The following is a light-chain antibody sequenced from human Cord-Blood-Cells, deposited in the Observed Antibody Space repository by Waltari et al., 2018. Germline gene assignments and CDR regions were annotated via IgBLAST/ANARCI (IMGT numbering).Light chain of an antibody. Sequence: DIQMPQSPSPLAETVGDRVTITCRASQGISNSLAWYHQKPGKAPKLLLYAASRLESGVPARFSGSGSGTDYTLTISSLQPEDFATYYCQQYYSTPRTFGQGTKVEIK. CDR3: QQYYSTPRT. CDR1: QGISNS. CDR2: AAS. J-gene: IGKJ1*01. V-gene: IGKV1-NL1*01.